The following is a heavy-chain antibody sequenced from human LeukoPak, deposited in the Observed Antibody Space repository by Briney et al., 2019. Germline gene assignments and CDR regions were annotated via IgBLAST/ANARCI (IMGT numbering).Heavy chain of an antibody. CDR3: ARRYYDSSGYYYFDY. CDR1: GGSFSGYY. D-gene: IGHD3-22*01. J-gene: IGHJ4*02. CDR2: INHSGST. Sequence: PSETLSLTCAVYGGSFSGYYWNWIRQPPGKGLEWSGEINHSGSTYYNPSLKSRVTISVDTSKNQFSLNVNSVTVADTALYYCARRYYDSSGYYYFDYWGQGTLVTVSS. V-gene: IGHV4-34*01.